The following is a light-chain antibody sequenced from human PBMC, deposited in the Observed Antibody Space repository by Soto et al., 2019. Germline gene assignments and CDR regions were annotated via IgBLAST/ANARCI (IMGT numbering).Light chain of an antibody. CDR3: QQRSNWPLT. CDR2: GAS. CDR1: QSVSNNY. V-gene: IGKV3D-20*02. J-gene: IGKJ4*01. Sequence: VLTQSPGTLSLSPGERATLSCRSSQSVSNNYLAWYQQKPGQAPRLLIYGASNRATGIPDRFSGSGSGTDFTLTISRLEPEDFALYYCQQRSNWPLTFGGGTKVDI.